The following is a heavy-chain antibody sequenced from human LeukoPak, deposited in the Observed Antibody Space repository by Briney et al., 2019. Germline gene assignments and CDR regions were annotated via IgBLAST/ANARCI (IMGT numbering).Heavy chain of an antibody. J-gene: IGHJ4*02. CDR3: ARDSTIFGSLSFDY. CDR2: ISSSSSTI. D-gene: IGHD3-3*01. V-gene: IGHV3-48*02. CDR1: GFTFSSYS. Sequence: GGSLRLSCAASGFTFSSYSKTWVRQAPGKGLEWVSYISSSSSTIYYADSVKGRFTISRDNAKNSLYLQMNSLRDEDTAVYYCARDSTIFGSLSFDYWGQGTLVTVSS.